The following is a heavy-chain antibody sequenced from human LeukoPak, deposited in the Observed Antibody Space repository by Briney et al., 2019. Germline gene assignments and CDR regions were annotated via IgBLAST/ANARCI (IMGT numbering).Heavy chain of an antibody. CDR2: IIPIFGTA. Sequence: SVKVSCKASGGTFSSYAISWVRQAPGQGLEWMGGIIPIFGTANYAQKFQGRVTITADESTSTAYMELSSLRSEDTAVYYCARNRLGPTIDYYYYMDVWGKGTTVTISS. CDR1: GGTFSSYA. D-gene: IGHD1-26*01. J-gene: IGHJ6*03. CDR3: ARNRLGPTIDYYYYMDV. V-gene: IGHV1-69*13.